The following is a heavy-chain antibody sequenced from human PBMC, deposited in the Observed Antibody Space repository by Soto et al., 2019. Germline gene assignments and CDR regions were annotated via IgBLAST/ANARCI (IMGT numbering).Heavy chain of an antibody. CDR1: GFTVSSNY. J-gene: IGHJ3*02. V-gene: IGHV3-53*04. CDR2: IYSGGST. Sequence: GGSLRLSCAASGFTVSSNYMSWVRQAPGKGLEWVSVIYSGGSTYYADSVKGRFTISRHNSKNTLYLQMNSLRAEDTAVYYCARFTQKGSVPDAFDIWGQGTMVTVSS. D-gene: IGHD6-6*01. CDR3: ARFTQKGSVPDAFDI.